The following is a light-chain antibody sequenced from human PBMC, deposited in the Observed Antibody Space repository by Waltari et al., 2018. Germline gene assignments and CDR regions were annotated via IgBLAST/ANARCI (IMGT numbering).Light chain of an antibody. V-gene: IGLV3-21*04. J-gene: IGLJ2*01. CDR2: YDT. Sequence: SDVLTQPPSVSLAPGKTARITCGENNIGSNSVHWYQQKPGQAPVLVIYYDTDRPSGIPERCSGSNAGGTATLTISRVEAGDEADYYCQVWDGSSDHVLFGGGTKLTVL. CDR1: NIGSNS. CDR3: QVWDGSSDHVL.